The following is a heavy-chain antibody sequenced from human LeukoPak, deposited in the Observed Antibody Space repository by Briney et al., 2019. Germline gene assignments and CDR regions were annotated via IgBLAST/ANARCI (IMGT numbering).Heavy chain of an antibody. J-gene: IGHJ4*02. Sequence: SVKVSCKASGGTFSTYTVSWVRQAPGQGLEWMGWIIPIFGLADYTQKFQGRVTITADKSTSTVYMELSSLRSEDTAVYYCARYLKDHNDSSVYSDWGQGTLVTVSS. D-gene: IGHD3-22*01. CDR1: GGTFSTYT. V-gene: IGHV1-69*02. CDR2: IIPIFGLA. CDR3: ARYLKDHNDSSVYSD.